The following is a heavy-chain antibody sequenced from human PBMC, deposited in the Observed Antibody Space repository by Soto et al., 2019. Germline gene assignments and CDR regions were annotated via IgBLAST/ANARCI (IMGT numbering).Heavy chain of an antibody. Sequence: GGSLRLSCAASGFTFNNAWMSWVRQAPGKGLEWVSAISGSGVSTYYADSVKGRFTISRDNSKNTLYLQMNSLRAEDTAVYYCAKSPGMYYYDSSGYYHYDYWGQGTLVTVSS. D-gene: IGHD3-22*01. V-gene: IGHV3-23*01. CDR1: GFTFNNAW. CDR2: ISGSGVST. CDR3: AKSPGMYYYDSSGYYHYDY. J-gene: IGHJ4*02.